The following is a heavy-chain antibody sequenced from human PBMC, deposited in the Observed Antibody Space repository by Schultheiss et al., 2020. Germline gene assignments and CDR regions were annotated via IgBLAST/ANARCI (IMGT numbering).Heavy chain of an antibody. Sequence: SETLSLTCTVSGGSISTPYWSWIRQPPGKGLEWIGYIYYDGSTKYNPSLKSRVTISLDTSNNQMSLYMSSVTAADTAVYYCARDGMVRGVRTKSYGMDVWGQGTTVTVSS. J-gene: IGHJ6*02. CDR2: IYYDGST. D-gene: IGHD3-10*01. CDR3: ARDGMVRGVRTKSYGMDV. V-gene: IGHV4-59*11. CDR1: GGSISTPY.